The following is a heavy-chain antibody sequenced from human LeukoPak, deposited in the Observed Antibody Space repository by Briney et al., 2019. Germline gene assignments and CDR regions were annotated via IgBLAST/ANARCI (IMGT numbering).Heavy chain of an antibody. CDR1: GYTFTSYG. J-gene: IGHJ4*02. V-gene: IGHV1-18*01. CDR2: LSAYNGNT. Sequence: ASVKVSCKASGYTFTSYGISWVRQAPGQGLEWMGCLSAYNGNTNYAQKLQGRVTMTTDTSTSTAYMELRSLRSDDTAVYYCARIFYYDSSGYSSGFDYWGQGTLVTVSS. CDR3: ARIFYYDSSGYSSGFDY. D-gene: IGHD3-22*01.